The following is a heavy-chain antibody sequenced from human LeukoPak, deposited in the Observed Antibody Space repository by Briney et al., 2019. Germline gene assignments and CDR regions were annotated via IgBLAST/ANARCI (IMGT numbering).Heavy chain of an antibody. V-gene: IGHV4-34*01. CDR1: GGSFSGYY. D-gene: IGHD3-22*01. CDR2: INHSGST. CDR3: ARGRGYYDSSGYYNNWFDP. Sequence: PSETLSLTCAVYGGSFSGYYWSWIRQPPGEGLEWIGEINHSGSTNYNPSLKSRVTISVDTSKNQFSLKLSSVTAADTAVYYCARGRGYYDSSGYYNNWFDPWGQGTLVTVSS. J-gene: IGHJ5*02.